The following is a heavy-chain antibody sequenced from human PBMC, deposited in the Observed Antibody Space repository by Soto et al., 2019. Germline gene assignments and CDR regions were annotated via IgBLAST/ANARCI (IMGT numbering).Heavy chain of an antibody. D-gene: IGHD2-21*02. CDR1: GGTFSSYA. Sequence: QVKMVQSGAEVKKPGSSVKVSCKASGGTFSSYAISWVRQAPGQGIEWMGGIIPIFGTANYAQKFQGRVTITADESTSTAYMELSSRSSEDTAVYYCASWPIVVVTASPPSYYYYGMDVWGQGTTVTVSS. CDR3: ASWPIVVVTASPPSYYYYGMDV. J-gene: IGHJ6*02. CDR2: IIPIFGTA. V-gene: IGHV1-69*01.